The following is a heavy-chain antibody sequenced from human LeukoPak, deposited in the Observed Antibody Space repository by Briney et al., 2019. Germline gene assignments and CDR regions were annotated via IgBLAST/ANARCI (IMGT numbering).Heavy chain of an antibody. D-gene: IGHD3-10*01. Sequence: GASVKVSCKASGGTFSSYAISWVRQAPGQGLQWMGGIIPIFGIANYAQKFQGRVTITADESTSTVYMELSSLRSEDTAVYYCARTYYYGSGSYHYSFYYMDVWGKGTTVTISS. CDR2: IIPIFGIA. J-gene: IGHJ6*03. V-gene: IGHV1-69*13. CDR3: ARTYYYGSGSYHYSFYYMDV. CDR1: GGTFSSYA.